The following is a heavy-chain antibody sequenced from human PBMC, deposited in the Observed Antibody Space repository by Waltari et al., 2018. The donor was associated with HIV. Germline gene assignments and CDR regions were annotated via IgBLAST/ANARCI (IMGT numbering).Heavy chain of an antibody. CDR1: EFTVSSDY. CDR2: IYSGGST. J-gene: IGHJ3*02. Sequence: EVQLVETGGGLIQHGGSLRLSCAASEFTVSSDYLSWVRQTPGKGLEWVSVIYSGGSTYYADSVKGRFTISRDNSKNTLYLQMNSLRAEDTAIYYCARGSEYSGYADAFDIWGQGTMVTVSS. V-gene: IGHV3-53*02. D-gene: IGHD5-12*01. CDR3: ARGSEYSGYADAFDI.